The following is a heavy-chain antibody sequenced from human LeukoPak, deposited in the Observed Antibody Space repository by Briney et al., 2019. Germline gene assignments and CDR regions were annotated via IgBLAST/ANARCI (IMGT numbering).Heavy chain of an antibody. J-gene: IGHJ4*02. D-gene: IGHD1-26*01. CDR3: AKAKIVGATISFMDY. CDR2: IRYDGSNK. Sequence: PGGSLRLSCAASGFTFSSYSMHWVRQAPGKGLEWVAFIRYDGSNKYYADSVKGRFTISRDNSKNTLYQQMNSLRAEDTAVYYCAKAKIVGATISFMDYWGQGTLVTVSS. V-gene: IGHV3-30*02. CDR1: GFTFSSYS.